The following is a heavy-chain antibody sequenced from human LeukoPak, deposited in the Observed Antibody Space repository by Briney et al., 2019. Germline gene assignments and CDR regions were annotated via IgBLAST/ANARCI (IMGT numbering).Heavy chain of an antibody. D-gene: IGHD6-19*01. V-gene: IGHV6-1*01. J-gene: IGHJ3*02. CDR1: GDSVSSNSAS. Sequence: SQTLSLTCAISGDSVSSNSASWNWIRQSPSRGLEWLGRTHYRSKWYNGYAVSVKSRITISPDTSKNQFSLHLNSVTPEDTAVYYCAREVDGTGAFDIWGQGTMVTVSS. CDR2: THYRSKWYN. CDR3: AREVDGTGAFDI.